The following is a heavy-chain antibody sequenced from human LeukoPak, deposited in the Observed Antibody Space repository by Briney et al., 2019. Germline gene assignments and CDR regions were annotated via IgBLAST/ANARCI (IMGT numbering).Heavy chain of an antibody. CDR1: GYTFTSYD. D-gene: IGHD6-19*01. V-gene: IGHV1-8*01. Sequence: GASVKVSCKASGYTFTSYDINWVPQATGQGLEWMGWMNPNSGNTGSAQKFQGRLTMTRNTSISTAYMELSSLRSEDTAVYYCARRSQAGGTGIGYWGQGTLVTVSS. CDR3: ARRSQAGGTGIGY. CDR2: MNPNSGNT. J-gene: IGHJ4*02.